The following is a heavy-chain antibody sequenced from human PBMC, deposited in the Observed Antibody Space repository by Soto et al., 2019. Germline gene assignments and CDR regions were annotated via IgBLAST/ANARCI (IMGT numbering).Heavy chain of an antibody. J-gene: IGHJ6*02. Sequence: EVQLLQSGGGLVQPGGSLSLSCVASGITFTTYAMSWVRQAPGKGLEWVSTVAANVTNRHYADFVKGRFTISRDNSKNTLSLQMNSLRVEDTAIYYCAGDYLRLNTLNGNFYSFGMDVWGQGTAVTVSS. CDR1: GITFTTYA. CDR3: AGDYLRLNTLNGNFYSFGMDV. CDR2: VAANVTNR. D-gene: IGHD4-17*01. V-gene: IGHV3-23*01.